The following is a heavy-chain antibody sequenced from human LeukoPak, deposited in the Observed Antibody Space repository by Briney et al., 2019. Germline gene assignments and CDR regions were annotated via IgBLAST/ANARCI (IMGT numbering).Heavy chain of an antibody. J-gene: IGHJ6*03. Sequence: GASVKISCKASGVTLNYQTITWVRQAPGQGLDWMGGFIPMYDVRNYAQKFQDRLKITADEVTNTAYMELSSLRSEDTAIYYCATSPPDIVVEPAAVGYSYHYYMDLWGKGTTVIVSS. CDR2: FIPMYDVR. V-gene: IGHV1-69*13. CDR1: GVTLNYQT. CDR3: ATSPPDIVVEPAAVGYSYHYYMDL. D-gene: IGHD2-2*01.